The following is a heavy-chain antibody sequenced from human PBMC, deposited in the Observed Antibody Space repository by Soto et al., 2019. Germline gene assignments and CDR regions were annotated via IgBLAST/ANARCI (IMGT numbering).Heavy chain of an antibody. J-gene: IGHJ5*02. CDR1: GASITSSY. Sequence: QVHLQESGPGLVKPSETLSLTCTVSGASITSSYWTWVRQPPGKGLEWIGYFYHSGSTNYNPSLKSRVTLSVSTSKNQFSLRLTSVTAADTAVYYCATGYDWFDPWGQGALVTVSS. CDR2: FYHSGST. V-gene: IGHV4-59*03. D-gene: IGHD7-27*01. CDR3: ATGYDWFDP.